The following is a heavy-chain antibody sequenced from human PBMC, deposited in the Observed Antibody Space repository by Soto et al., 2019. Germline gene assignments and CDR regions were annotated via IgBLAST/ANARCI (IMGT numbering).Heavy chain of an antibody. V-gene: IGHV3-30*18. Sequence: QVQLVESAGGVVQPGTSLRLSCSASGFSFDAYGMHWVRQTSGKGLEWVAVISYDGSHRTYGDSVKGRFTISRDNSKNTVHLQMNSLRAEDTALYYCTKEGRGYGGFDPNSYFENWGQGTQVTVSS. D-gene: IGHD5-12*01. CDR3: TKEGRGYGGFDPNSYFEN. CDR2: ISYDGSHR. J-gene: IGHJ4*02. CDR1: GFSFDAYG.